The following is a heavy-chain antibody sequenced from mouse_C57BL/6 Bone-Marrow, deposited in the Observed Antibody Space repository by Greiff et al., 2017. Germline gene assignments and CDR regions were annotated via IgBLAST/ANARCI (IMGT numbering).Heavy chain of an antibody. D-gene: IGHD1-1*01. CDR3: ARIQSITTVVATYPDV. V-gene: IGHV1-81*01. Sequence: QVQLQQSGAELARPGASVKLSCKASGYTFTSYGISWVKQSTGQGLEWIGEIYPRSGNTYYNEKVKGKATLTADKSSSTAYMELRSLTSEDSAVYFCARIQSITTVVATYPDVWGTGTTVTVSS. CDR2: IYPRSGNT. J-gene: IGHJ1*03. CDR1: GYTFTSYG.